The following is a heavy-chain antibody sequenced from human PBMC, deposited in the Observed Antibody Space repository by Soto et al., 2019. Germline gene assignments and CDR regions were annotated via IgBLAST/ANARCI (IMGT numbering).Heavy chain of an antibody. CDR2: ISGSGNYT. Sequence: GGSLRLSCAASGFTFSTCSMNWVRQAPGKGLEWVSSISGSGNYTHYADFLRGRFTISRDNAKTSLYLQMNSLRAEDTAVYYCAREGINNYNEYYFDSWGQGTVVTVSS. V-gene: IGHV3-21*01. D-gene: IGHD4-4*01. CDR1: GFTFSTCS. J-gene: IGHJ4*02. CDR3: AREGINNYNEYYFDS.